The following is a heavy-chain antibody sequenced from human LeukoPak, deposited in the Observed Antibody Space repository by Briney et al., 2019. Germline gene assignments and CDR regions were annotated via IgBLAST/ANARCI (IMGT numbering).Heavy chain of an antibody. Sequence: GGSLRLSCAASRFTFSSYAMSWVRQAPGKGLEWVSAISGSGGSTYYADSVKGRFTISRDNSKNTLYLQMNSLRAEDTAVYYCAKDQQLGDYYYGMDVWGQGTTVTVSS. J-gene: IGHJ6*02. CDR2: ISGSGGST. CDR1: RFTFSSYA. V-gene: IGHV3-23*01. CDR3: AKDQQLGDYYYGMDV. D-gene: IGHD6-13*01.